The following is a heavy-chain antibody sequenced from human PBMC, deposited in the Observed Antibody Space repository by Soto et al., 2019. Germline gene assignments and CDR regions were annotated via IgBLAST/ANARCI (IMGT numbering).Heavy chain of an antibody. V-gene: IGHV1-8*01. CDR3: ARATGVTTEINDAFDI. CDR1: GYTFTSYD. CDR2: MNPNSGNT. D-gene: IGHD4-4*01. Sequence: ASVKVSFKASGYTFTSYDINWVRQATGQGLEWMGWMNPNSGNTGYAQKFQGRVTMTRNTSISTAYMELSSLRSEDTAVYYCARATGVTTEINDAFDIWGQGTMVTVSS. J-gene: IGHJ3*02.